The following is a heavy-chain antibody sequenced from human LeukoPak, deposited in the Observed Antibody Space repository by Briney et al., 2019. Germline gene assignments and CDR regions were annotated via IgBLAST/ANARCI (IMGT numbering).Heavy chain of an antibody. CDR1: GASIRSGDYY. V-gene: IGHV4-30-4*01. D-gene: IGHD2-15*01. CDR3: ARDCSGGSCYGAFDI. CDR2: IYDSGST. Sequence: SETLSLTCTVSGASIRSGDYYWSWIRQPPGKGLKWIGYIYDSGSTYYDPSLKSRITISVDTSENRFSLKLSSVTATDTAVYYCARDCSGGSCYGAFDIWGQGTMVTVSS. J-gene: IGHJ3*02.